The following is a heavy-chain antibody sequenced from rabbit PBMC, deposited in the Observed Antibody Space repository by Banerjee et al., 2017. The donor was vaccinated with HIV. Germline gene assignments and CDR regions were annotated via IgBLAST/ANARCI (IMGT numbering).Heavy chain of an antibody. Sequence: QVQLEESGGDLVQPEGSLTLTCKASGFSLSNNYVMRWVRQAPGKGLEWIASIYTNTGTTYYATWAKGRFTISKSSSTTVTLQMTSLTAADTATYFCARAPYTVGFGGGDVADWLYFSFRGQGTLVTVS. CDR2: IYTNTGTT. D-gene: IGHD7-1*01. V-gene: IGHV1S45*01. CDR1: GFSLSNNYV. J-gene: IGHJ3*01. CDR3: ARAPYTVGFGGGDVADWLYFSF.